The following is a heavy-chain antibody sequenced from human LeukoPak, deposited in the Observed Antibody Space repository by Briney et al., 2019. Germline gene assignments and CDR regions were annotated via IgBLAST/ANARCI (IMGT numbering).Heavy chain of an antibody. CDR2: INHSGST. J-gene: IGHJ5*02. D-gene: IGHD3-3*01. CDR1: GGSFSGYY. CDR3: ARVLPITIFGVVIIRGWFDP. V-gene: IGHV4-34*01. Sequence: SETLSLTCAVYGGSFSGYYWSWIRQPPGKGLEWIGEINHSGSTNYNPSLKSRVTISVDTSKNQLSLKLSSVTAADTAVYYCARVLPITIFGVVIIRGWFDPWGQGTLVTVSS.